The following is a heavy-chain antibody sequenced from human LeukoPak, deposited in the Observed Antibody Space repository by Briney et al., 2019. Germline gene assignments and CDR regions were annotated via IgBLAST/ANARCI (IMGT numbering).Heavy chain of an antibody. V-gene: IGHV4-59*01. J-gene: IGHJ4*02. CDR2: FYYSGST. CDR3: ARGQGGNYYLNYFDY. CDR1: GGSFSTYY. Sequence: PSETLSLTCTVTGGSFSTYYWSWIRQPPGKGLEWIGHFYYSGSTNYNPSLKSRVTISVDTSRNQFSLKLTSVTAADTAVYYCARGQGGNYYLNYFDYWGQGALITVSS. D-gene: IGHD1-26*01.